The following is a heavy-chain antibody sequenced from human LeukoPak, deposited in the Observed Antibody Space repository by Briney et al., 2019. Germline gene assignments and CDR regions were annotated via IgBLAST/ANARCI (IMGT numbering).Heavy chain of an antibody. CDR3: ARGSLYCSSTSCYLKPHFDY. Sequence: GASVKVSCKASGYTFSDYYMHWVRQAPGQGLEWMGWINPNSGGTNYAQKFQGRVTMTRDTSISTAYMELSRLRSDDTAVYYCARGSLYCSSTSCYLKPHFDYWGQGTLVTVSS. D-gene: IGHD2-2*01. J-gene: IGHJ4*02. CDR1: GYTFSDYY. CDR2: INPNSGGT. V-gene: IGHV1-2*02.